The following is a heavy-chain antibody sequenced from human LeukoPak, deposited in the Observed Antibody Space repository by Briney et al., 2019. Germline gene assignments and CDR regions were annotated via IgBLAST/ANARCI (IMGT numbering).Heavy chain of an antibody. CDR3: ARGMGSSRSSLDY. CDR2: INSDGSST. J-gene: IGHJ4*02. D-gene: IGHD1-26*01. CDR1: GITFSSYW. V-gene: IGHV3-74*01. Sequence: PGGSLRLSCAASGITFSSYWMHWVRQAPGKGLVWVSRINSDGSSTSYADYVKGRFTISRDNAKNTLYLQMNSLRADDTAVYYCARGMGSSRSSLDYWGQGALVTVSS.